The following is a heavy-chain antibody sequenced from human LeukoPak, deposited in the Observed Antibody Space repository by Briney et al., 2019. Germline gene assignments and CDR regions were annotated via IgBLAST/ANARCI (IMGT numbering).Heavy chain of an antibody. V-gene: IGHV3-30-3*01. CDR3: ARAVSSWYYFDY. D-gene: IGHD6-13*01. J-gene: IGHJ4*02. Sequence: GRSLRLSCAASGFTFSDFAIHWVRQAPGKGLEWVAVISYDGSNKYYADSVKGRFTISRDNSKNTLYLQMNSLRAEDTAVYYCARAVSSWYYFDYWGQGTLVTVSS. CDR1: GFTFSDFA. CDR2: ISYDGSNK.